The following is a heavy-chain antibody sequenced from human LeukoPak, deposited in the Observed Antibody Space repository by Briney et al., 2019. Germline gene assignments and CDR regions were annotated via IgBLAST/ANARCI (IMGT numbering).Heavy chain of an antibody. D-gene: IGHD3-22*01. Sequence: GGSLRLSCAASGFTFSSYWMSWVRQAPGKGLEWVANIKQDGSEKYYVDSVKGRFTISRDNAKNSLYLQVNSLRAEDTAVYYCTRDLAFYYYDSSGYFGAFDIWGQGTTVTVSS. J-gene: IGHJ3*02. V-gene: IGHV3-7*01. CDR2: IKQDGSEK. CDR1: GFTFSSYW. CDR3: TRDLAFYYYDSSGYFGAFDI.